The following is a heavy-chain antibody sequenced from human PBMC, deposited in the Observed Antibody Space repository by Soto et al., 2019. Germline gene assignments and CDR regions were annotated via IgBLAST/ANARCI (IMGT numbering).Heavy chain of an antibody. V-gene: IGHV4-34*01. J-gene: IGHJ4*02. CDR2: INHSGST. CDR3: AREASRGYIDY. CDR1: GGSFSGYY. Sequence: PSETLSLTCAVYGGSFSGYYWSWIRQPPGKGLEWIGEINHSGSTNYNPSLKSRVTISVDTSKNQFSLKLSSVTAADTAVYYCAREASRGYIDYWGQGTLVTVSS. D-gene: IGHD3-22*01.